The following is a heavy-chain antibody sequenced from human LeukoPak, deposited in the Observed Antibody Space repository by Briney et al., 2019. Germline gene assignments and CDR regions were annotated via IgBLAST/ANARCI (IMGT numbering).Heavy chain of an antibody. Sequence: PSETLSLTCAVSGYSISSDYYWGWIRPPSGKGLEWIGSIYQSVSTYYNPSLKSRVTISVDTSKNQFSLKLSSVTAADTAVYYCARNKSTVTTSRHDAFDIWGQGTMVTVSS. J-gene: IGHJ3*02. CDR1: GYSISSDYY. V-gene: IGHV4-38-2*01. D-gene: IGHD4-17*01. CDR2: IYQSVST. CDR3: ARNKSTVTTSRHDAFDI.